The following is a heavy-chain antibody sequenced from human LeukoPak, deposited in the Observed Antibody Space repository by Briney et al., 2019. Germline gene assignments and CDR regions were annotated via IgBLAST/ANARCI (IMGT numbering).Heavy chain of an antibody. V-gene: IGHV5-51*01. Sequence: LGESLKISCKGSGYSFTSYWISWVRQMPGKGLEWMGIIYPGDSDTRYSPSFQGQVTISADKSISTAYLQWSSLKASDTAMYYCARHVWEHNYYYYGMDVWGQGTTVTVSS. J-gene: IGHJ6*02. CDR3: ARHVWEHNYYYYGMDV. D-gene: IGHD1-26*01. CDR2: IYPGDSDT. CDR1: GYSFTSYW.